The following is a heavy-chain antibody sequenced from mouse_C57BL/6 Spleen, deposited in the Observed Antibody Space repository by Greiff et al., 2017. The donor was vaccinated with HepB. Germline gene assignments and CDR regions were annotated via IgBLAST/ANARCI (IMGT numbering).Heavy chain of an antibody. CDR2: ISYDGSN. CDR1: GYSITSGYY. V-gene: IGHV3-6*01. Sequence: EVQLVESGPGLVKPSQSLSLTCSVTGYSITSGYYWNWIRQFPGNKLEWMGYISYDGSNNYNPSLKNRISITRDTSKNQFFLKLNSVTTEDTATYYCARGDDYVAMDYWGQGTSVTVSS. J-gene: IGHJ4*01. CDR3: ARGDDYVAMDY.